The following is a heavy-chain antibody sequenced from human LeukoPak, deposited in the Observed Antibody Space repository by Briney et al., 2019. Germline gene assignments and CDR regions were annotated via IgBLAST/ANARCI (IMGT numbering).Heavy chain of an antibody. J-gene: IGHJ4*02. CDR3: ASPGGPPGLLDY. V-gene: IGHV1-69*06. CDR2: ITPMFGST. CDR1: GDTFSNYV. D-gene: IGHD3-16*01. Sequence: GASVKVSCKASGDTFSNYVISWLRQAPGQRPEWMGGITPMFGSTYFTQKFQGRVTITADKSTSTTYMELSSLRSEDTAVYYCASPGGPPGLLDYWGQGTLVTVSS.